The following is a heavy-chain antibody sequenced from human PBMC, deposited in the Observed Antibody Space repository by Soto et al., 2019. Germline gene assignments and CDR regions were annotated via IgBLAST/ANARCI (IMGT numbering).Heavy chain of an antibody. D-gene: IGHD3-10*01. V-gene: IGHV4-38-2*01. J-gene: IGHJ5*02. Sequence: SETLSLTCAVSGYAISIGYYWGCIREPPGKGLEWIGSIYHSGSTYYNPSLKSRVTISVDTSKNQFSLKLSSVTAADTAVYYCARAMVRGGLRWLDPWDQGPLVAVSS. CDR3: ARAMVRGGLRWLDP. CDR2: IYHSGST. CDR1: GYAISIGYY.